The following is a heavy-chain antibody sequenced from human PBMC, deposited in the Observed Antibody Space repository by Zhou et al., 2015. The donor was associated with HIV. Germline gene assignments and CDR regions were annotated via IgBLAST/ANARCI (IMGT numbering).Heavy chain of an antibody. CDR3: ARGDGGGYGTGDAFDI. J-gene: IGHJ3*02. CDR2: IIPILGTA. V-gene: IGHV1-69*08. CDR1: GGTFTSYT. Sequence: QVQLVQSGAEVKKPGSSVKVSCKASGGTFTSYTFSWVRQAPGQGLEWMGRIIPILGTADYAQKFQGRVTISADISTSTAYMELSSLRSEDTAVFYCARGDGGGYGTGDAFDIWGQGTMVTVSS. D-gene: IGHD5-12*01.